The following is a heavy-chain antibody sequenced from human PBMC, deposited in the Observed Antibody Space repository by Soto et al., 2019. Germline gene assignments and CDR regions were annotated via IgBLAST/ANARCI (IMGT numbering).Heavy chain of an antibody. Sequence: QVQLVESGGGVVQPGRSLRLSCAASGFTFSSYGMHWVRQAPGKGLEWVAVIWYDGSNKYYADSVKGRFTISRDNSKNPLYLQMNSVRAEDTAVYYCARVSVPCWGGVPEPEYWGQGTLVTVSS. CDR3: ARVSVPCWGGVPEPEY. D-gene: IGHD2-8*02. CDR1: GFTFSSYG. V-gene: IGHV3-33*01. CDR2: IWYDGSNK. J-gene: IGHJ4*02.